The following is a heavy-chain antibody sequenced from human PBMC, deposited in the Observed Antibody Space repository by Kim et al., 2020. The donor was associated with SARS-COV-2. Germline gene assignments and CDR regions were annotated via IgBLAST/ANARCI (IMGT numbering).Heavy chain of an antibody. V-gene: IGHV1-18*01. CDR3: ARDAPYDILTGYYSNLELRRMDV. D-gene: IGHD3-9*01. CDR1: GYTFTSYG. J-gene: IGHJ6*02. CDR2: ISAYNGNT. Sequence: ASVKVSCKASGYTFTSYGISWVRQAPGQGLEWMGWISAYNGNTNYAQKLQGRVTMTTDTSTSTAYMELRSLRSDDTAVYYCARDAPYDILTGYYSNLELRRMDVWGQGTTVTVSS.